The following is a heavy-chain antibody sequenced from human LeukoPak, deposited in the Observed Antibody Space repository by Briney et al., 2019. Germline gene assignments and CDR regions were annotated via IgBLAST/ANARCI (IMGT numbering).Heavy chain of an antibody. V-gene: IGHV3-23*01. D-gene: IGHD2-2*01. CDR1: GFTFSSYA. CDR3: AKDGPGCVVVSYYFDY. J-gene: IGHJ4*02. Sequence: GGSLRLSCAASGFTFSSYAMSWVRQAPGKGLEWVSAISGSGGSTYYADSVKGRFTISRDNSKNTLYLQMNSLRAEDTAVYYCAKDGPGCVVVSYYFDYWGQGTLVTVSS. CDR2: ISGSGGST.